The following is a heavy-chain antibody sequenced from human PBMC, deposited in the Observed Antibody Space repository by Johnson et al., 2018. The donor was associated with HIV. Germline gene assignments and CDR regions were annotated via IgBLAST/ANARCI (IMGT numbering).Heavy chain of an antibody. CDR1: GFTFSDYS. CDR3: ARDGLESGSYYEMDAFDI. Sequence: VQLVESGGGLVKPGGSLRLSCAVSGFTFSDYSMSWIRQAPGKGLEWVSYITSSGSTIYYADSVKGRFTISRDNAKNSLYLQMNSLRAEDTAVYYCARDGLESGSYYEMDAFDIWGQGTMVTVSS. CDR2: ITSSGSTI. J-gene: IGHJ3*02. D-gene: IGHD1-26*01. V-gene: IGHV3-11*04.